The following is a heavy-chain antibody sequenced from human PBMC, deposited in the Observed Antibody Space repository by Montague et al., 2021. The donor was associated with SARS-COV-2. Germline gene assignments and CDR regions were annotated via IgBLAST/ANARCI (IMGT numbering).Heavy chain of an antibody. J-gene: IGHJ4*02. Sequence: SLSLSCAASGFTFSNYAMSWVRQAPGKGLEWVSVIYSGGSSIYYADSVKGRFTISRDNSKNTLYLQMNSLRAEDTAVYYCAKDPHYDFWSGYYYDYWGQGTLVTVSS. D-gene: IGHD3-3*01. V-gene: IGHV3-23*03. CDR3: AKDPHYDFWSGYYYDY. CDR2: IYSGGSSI. CDR1: GFTFSNYA.